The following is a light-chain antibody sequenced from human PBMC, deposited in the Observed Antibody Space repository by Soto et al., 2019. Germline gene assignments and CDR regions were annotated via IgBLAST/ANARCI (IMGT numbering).Light chain of an antibody. CDR2: GAP. CDR3: QQYHDWPPWT. CDR1: QSVSSN. Sequence: ETVMTQSPATLSVSPGERATLSCRASQSVSSNLAWYQQKPGQAPRLLIYGAPTRATGIPTRFSGRGSGTEFTLTISRLQSDDFALYYCQQYHDWPPWTFGQGTKV. V-gene: IGKV3-15*01. J-gene: IGKJ1*01.